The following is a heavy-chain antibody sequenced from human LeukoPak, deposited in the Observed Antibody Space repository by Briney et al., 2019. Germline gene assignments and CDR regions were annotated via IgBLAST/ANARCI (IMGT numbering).Heavy chain of an antibody. Sequence: ASVKVSCKASGYTFTGYYMHWVRQAPGQGLEWMGWINPNSGGTNYAQKFQGRVTMTRDTSISTAYMELSRLRSDDTAVYYCARSVVTYCSGGSCYSPFDPWGQGTLVTVSS. CDR1: GYTFTGYY. CDR3: ARSVVTYCSGGSCYSPFDP. D-gene: IGHD2-15*01. CDR2: INPNSGGT. V-gene: IGHV1-2*02. J-gene: IGHJ5*02.